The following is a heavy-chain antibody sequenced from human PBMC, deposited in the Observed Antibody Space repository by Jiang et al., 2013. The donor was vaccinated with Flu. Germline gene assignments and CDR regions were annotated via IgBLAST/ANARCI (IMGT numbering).Heavy chain of an antibody. CDR2: IYYSARS. CDR1: GGSIRSGGYF. D-gene: IGHD3-22*01. V-gene: IGHV4-31*03. Sequence: PGLVKPSQTLSLTCTLSGGSIRSGGYFWSWIRQHPGKGLEWIGYIYYSARSSYNPSLQSRVSMSIDTSKNQFSLNLSSVTAADTAVYYCAASPYDNRAGGPWGQGTLVTVSS. CDR3: AASPYDNRAGGP. J-gene: IGHJ5*02.